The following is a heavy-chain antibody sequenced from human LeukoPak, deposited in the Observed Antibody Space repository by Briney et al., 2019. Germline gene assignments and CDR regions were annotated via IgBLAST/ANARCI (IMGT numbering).Heavy chain of an antibody. CDR3: ARGAMGGANWLDP. V-gene: IGHV4-31*03. J-gene: IGHJ5*02. Sequence: SQTLSLTCTVSGGSISSGGYYWSWIRQHPGKGLEWIGYIHYNGNTYYNPSLKSRVTISVDTSKNQFSLKLSSVTAADTAVFYCARGAMGGANWLDPWGQGTLVTVSS. CDR2: IHYNGNT. CDR1: GGSISSGGYY. D-gene: IGHD5-18*01.